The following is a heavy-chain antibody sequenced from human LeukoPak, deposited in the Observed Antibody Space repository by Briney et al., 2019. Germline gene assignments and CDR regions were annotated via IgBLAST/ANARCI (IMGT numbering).Heavy chain of an antibody. CDR2: IIPIFGTA. J-gene: IGHJ5*02. V-gene: IGHV1-69*13. CDR1: GGTFSSYA. D-gene: IGHD1-26*01. Sequence: SVKVSCKASGGTFSSYAISWVRQAPGQGLEWMGGIIPIFGTANYAQKFQGRVTITADESTSTAYMELSSLRSEDTAVYYCALERAVGATILWFDPWGQGTLVTVSS. CDR3: ALERAVGATILWFDP.